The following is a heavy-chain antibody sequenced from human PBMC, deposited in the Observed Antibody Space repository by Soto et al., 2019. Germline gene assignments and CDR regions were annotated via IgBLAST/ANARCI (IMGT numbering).Heavy chain of an antibody. V-gene: IGHV3-48*02. J-gene: IGHJ6*02. CDR2: ISSSSSTI. Sequence: VGSLSLSCAASGFTFSSYSMNWVRQAPGKGLEWVSYISSSSSTIYYADSVKGRFTISRDNAKNSLYLQMNSLRDEDTAVYYCARLVGDVSRGTYSYGMDFGGPGTPLTF. D-gene: IGHD3-16*01. CDR1: GFTFSSYS. CDR3: ARLVGDVSRGTYSYGMDF.